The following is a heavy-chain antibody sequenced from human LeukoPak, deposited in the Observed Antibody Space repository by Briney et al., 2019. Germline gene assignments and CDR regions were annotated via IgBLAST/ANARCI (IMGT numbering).Heavy chain of an antibody. CDR3: ARATDLRTYYDYVWGSAASALFDY. D-gene: IGHD3-16*01. Sequence: GGSLRLSCAASGFTFSNYAMSWVRQAPGKGLEWVSSISSSSSYIYYADSVKGRFTISRDNAKNSLYLQMNSLRAEDTAVYYCARATDLRTYYDYVWGSAASALFDYWGQGTLVTVSS. CDR2: ISSSSSYI. V-gene: IGHV3-21*01. CDR1: GFTFSNYA. J-gene: IGHJ4*02.